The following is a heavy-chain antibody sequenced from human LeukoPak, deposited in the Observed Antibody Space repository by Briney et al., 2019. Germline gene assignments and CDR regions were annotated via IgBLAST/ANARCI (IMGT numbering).Heavy chain of an antibody. CDR3: ASSENWYSSGWYPNDY. CDR2: ISAYNGNT. Sequence: ASVKVSCKASGYTFTSYGISWVRQAPGQGLEWMRWISAYNGNTNYAQKLQGRVTMTTDTSTSTAYMELRSLRSDDTAVYYCASSENWYSSGWYPNDYWGQGTLVTVSS. D-gene: IGHD6-19*01. V-gene: IGHV1-18*01. J-gene: IGHJ4*02. CDR1: GYTFTSYG.